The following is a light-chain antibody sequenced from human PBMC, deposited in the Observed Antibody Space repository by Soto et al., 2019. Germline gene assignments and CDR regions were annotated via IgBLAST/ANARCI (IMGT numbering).Light chain of an antibody. CDR2: DVS. CDR1: SSDIGGYNY. J-gene: IGLJ1*01. CDR3: CSYAGSYTFDV. Sequence: QSVLTQPRSVSGSPGQSVTISCNGTSSDIGGYNYVSWYQQHPGKAPKLMIYDVSKRPSGVPDRFSGSKSGNTASLTISGLQAEDEADYYCCSYAGSYTFDVFGTGTKVTVL. V-gene: IGLV2-11*01.